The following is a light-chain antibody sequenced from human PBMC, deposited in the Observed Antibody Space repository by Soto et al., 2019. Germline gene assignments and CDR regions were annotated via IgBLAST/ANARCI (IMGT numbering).Light chain of an antibody. CDR2: LGS. CDR3: MQALHTPWT. J-gene: IGKJ1*01. V-gene: IGKV2-28*01. CDR1: QSLLHSDGYIY. Sequence: DIVMTQSPLSLPVTPGEPASISCRSSQSLLHSDGYIYLDWYLQRPGQSPQLLICLGSNRASGVPDRFSGSGSGTHFTLTISRVEAEDFVVYYCMQALHTPWTYDQGTRVEVK.